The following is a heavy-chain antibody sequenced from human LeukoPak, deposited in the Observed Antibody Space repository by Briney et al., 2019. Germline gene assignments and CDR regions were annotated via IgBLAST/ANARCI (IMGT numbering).Heavy chain of an antibody. V-gene: IGHV3-30-3*01. J-gene: IGHJ5*02. CDR3: ARAYDSSAYRTNRFDP. CDR1: GFTFSSYA. D-gene: IGHD3-22*01. Sequence: GGSLRLSCAASGFTFSSYAMHWVRQAPGKGLEWVAVISYDGSNEYYADSVKGRFTISRDNSKNTLYLQMNSLRAEDTAMYYCARAYDSSAYRTNRFDPWGQGTLVTVSS. CDR2: ISYDGSNE.